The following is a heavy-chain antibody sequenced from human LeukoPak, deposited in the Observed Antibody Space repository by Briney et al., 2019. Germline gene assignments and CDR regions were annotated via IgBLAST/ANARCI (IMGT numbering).Heavy chain of an antibody. CDR1: GFTFSSYS. J-gene: IGHJ4*02. V-gene: IGHV3-21*01. CDR2: ISSSSSYI. CDR3: ARDGGYCSGGSCFEGYYFDY. D-gene: IGHD2-15*01. Sequence: PGGSLRLSCAASGFTFSSYSMNWVRQAPGKGLEWVSSISSSSSYIYYADSVKGRFTISRDNAKNSLYLQMNSLRAEDTAVYYCARDGGYCSGGSCFEGYYFDYWGQGTLVTVSS.